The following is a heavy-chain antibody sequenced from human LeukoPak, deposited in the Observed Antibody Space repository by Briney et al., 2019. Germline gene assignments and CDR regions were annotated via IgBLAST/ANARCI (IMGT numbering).Heavy chain of an antibody. CDR2: FSGCGGTT. J-gene: IGHJ6*03. D-gene: IGHD2-8*01. CDR1: GFTFSSYA. Sequence: PGWSLTLSCAASGFTFSSYAINWVRQPPGRELDGVSVFSGCGGTTYYADSVKGRFTISRDNSKNTLYLQMNSLRAEDTAVYYCANGNRCTSPNCLGYYYFYMDVWGKGTTVTVSS. V-gene: IGHV3-23*01. CDR3: ANGNRCTSPNCLGYYYFYMDV.